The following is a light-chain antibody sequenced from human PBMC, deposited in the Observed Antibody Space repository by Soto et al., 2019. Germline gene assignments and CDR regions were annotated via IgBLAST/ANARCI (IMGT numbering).Light chain of an antibody. Sequence: EVLMTQSPGTLSLSPGERATLSCRASQSVSSNYFTWYQQKPGQAPRLLIYGASSRATGIPDRFSGSGSGTDFTLTISRLEPEDFAVYYCQHYDASQWTFGQGTKVDIK. CDR1: QSVSSNY. V-gene: IGKV3-20*01. CDR3: QHYDASQWT. CDR2: GAS. J-gene: IGKJ1*01.